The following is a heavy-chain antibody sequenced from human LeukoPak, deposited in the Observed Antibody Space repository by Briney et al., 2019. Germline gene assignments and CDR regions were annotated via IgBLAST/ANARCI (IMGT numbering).Heavy chain of an antibody. J-gene: IGHJ4*02. V-gene: IGHV4-4*07. CDR1: GGSIGNFY. CDR2: IYTSGST. CDR3: ARASSDGGFDY. Sequence: SETLSLACTVSGGSIGNFYWSWVRQPAGKGLEWIGRIYTSGSTNSNPSLKSRITMSVDTSKNQFSLNLRSLTAADTAVYYCARASSDGGFDYWGQGTLVTVSS. D-gene: IGHD3-3*01.